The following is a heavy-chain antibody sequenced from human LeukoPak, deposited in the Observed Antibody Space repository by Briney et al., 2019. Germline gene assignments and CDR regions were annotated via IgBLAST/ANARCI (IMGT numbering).Heavy chain of an antibody. CDR2: VNTDGSHT. V-gene: IGHV3-74*01. CDR1: GFTFSSYW. Sequence: GGSLRLSCAASGFTFSSYWMHWVRQAPGKGLKWVSRVNTDGSHTNYADSVKGRFTISRDNAKNALYLQMNSLRAEDTAIYYCARGDLTFWGFPHWGQGALVTVSS. CDR3: ARGDLTFWGFPH. J-gene: IGHJ4*02. D-gene: IGHD7-27*01.